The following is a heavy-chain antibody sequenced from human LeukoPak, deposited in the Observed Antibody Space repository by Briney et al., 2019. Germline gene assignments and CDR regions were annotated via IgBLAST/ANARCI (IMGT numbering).Heavy chain of an antibody. CDR1: GFTFSTYD. D-gene: IGHD2-15*01. CDR3: TRGGRDGFDI. J-gene: IGHJ3*02. CDR2: IASAGDI. V-gene: IGHV3-13*01. Sequence: SGGSLRLSCAASGFTFSTYDMHWVRQATGKGLEWVSAIASAGDIYYSDSVRGRFTISRENAKNSLYLQVNSLRVGDTAVYYCTRGGRDGFDIWGQGTMVTDSS.